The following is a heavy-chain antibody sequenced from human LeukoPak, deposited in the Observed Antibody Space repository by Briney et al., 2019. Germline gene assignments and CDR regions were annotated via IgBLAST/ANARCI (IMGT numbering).Heavy chain of an antibody. J-gene: IGHJ5*02. Sequence: GASVKVSCKASGYTFTSHGISWVRQAPGQGPEWMGWLSGYNGNTNSAQKLQGRVTMTTDTSTSTAYMELRSLRTDDTAIYFCARGDGSGVNNWFGPWGQGTLVTVSS. CDR2: LSGYNGNT. CDR3: ARGDGSGVNNWFGP. V-gene: IGHV1-18*01. D-gene: IGHD3-10*01. CDR1: GYTFTSHG.